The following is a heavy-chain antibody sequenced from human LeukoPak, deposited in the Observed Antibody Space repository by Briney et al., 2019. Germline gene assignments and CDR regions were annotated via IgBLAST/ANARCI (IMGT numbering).Heavy chain of an antibody. CDR2: IWYDGSNK. J-gene: IGHJ4*02. V-gene: IGHV3-33*01. CDR1: GFTFSSYG. CDR3: ARDDLGYCSSTSCYGVDY. D-gene: IGHD2-2*01. Sequence: GRSLRLSCAASGFTFSSYGMHWVRQAPGKGLEWVAVIWYDGSNKYYADSVKGRFTISRDNSKNTLYLQMNSLRAEDTAVYYCARDDLGYCSSTSCYGVDYWGQGTLVTVS.